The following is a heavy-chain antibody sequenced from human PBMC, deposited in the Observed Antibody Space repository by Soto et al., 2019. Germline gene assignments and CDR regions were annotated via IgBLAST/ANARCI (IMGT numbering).Heavy chain of an antibody. D-gene: IGHD3-9*01. J-gene: IGHJ4*02. CDR2: INWKSGTL. CDR1: GFTFDNYV. CDR3: AKDKGRLRVMYFIDY. Sequence: GGSLRLSCAASGFTFDNYVLHWVRQAPGKGLEWVSGINWKSGTLGYADSVKGRFSISRDNAKKTLYLQMNNLRAEDTALYYCAKDKGRLRVMYFIDYWGQGPPVTVSS. V-gene: IGHV3-9*01.